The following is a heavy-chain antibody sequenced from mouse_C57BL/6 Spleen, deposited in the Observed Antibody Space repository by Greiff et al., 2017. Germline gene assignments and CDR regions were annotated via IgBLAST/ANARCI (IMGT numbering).Heavy chain of an antibody. CDR2: IHPNSGST. CDR1: GYTFTSYW. V-gene: IGHV1-64*01. CDR3: ARFHYYGSSYGYYFDY. D-gene: IGHD1-1*01. Sequence: QVQLQQPGAELVKPGASVKLSCKASGYTFTSYWMHWVKQRPGQGLEWIGMIHPNSGSTNYNEKFKSKATLTVDKSSSKAYMQLSSLTSEDSAVYYCARFHYYGSSYGYYFDYWGQGTTLTVSS. J-gene: IGHJ2*01.